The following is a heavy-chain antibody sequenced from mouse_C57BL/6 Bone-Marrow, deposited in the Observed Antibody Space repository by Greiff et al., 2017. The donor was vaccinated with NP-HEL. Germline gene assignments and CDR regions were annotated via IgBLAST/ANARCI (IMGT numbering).Heavy chain of an antibody. CDR3: ARSGGNYDYYFDY. D-gene: IGHD2-1*01. Sequence: VQLQQSGPELVKPGASVKISCKASGYAFSSSWMNWVKQRPGKGLEWIGRIYPGDGDTNYNGKFKGKATLTADKSSSTAYMQLSSLTSEDSAVYFCARSGGNYDYYFDYWGQGTTLTVSS. V-gene: IGHV1-82*01. CDR2: IYPGDGDT. CDR1: GYAFSSSW. J-gene: IGHJ2*01.